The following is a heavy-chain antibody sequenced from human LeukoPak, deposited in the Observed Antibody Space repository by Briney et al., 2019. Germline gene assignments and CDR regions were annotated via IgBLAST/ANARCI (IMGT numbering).Heavy chain of an antibody. CDR2: ISSSSSYI. Sequence: GGSLRLSCAASGFTFSSYSMYWVRQAPGKGLEWVSSISSSSSYIYYADSVKGRFTISRDNAKNSLYLQMNSLRAEDTAVYYCARNHGSGWYYFDYWGQGTLVTVSS. J-gene: IGHJ4*02. V-gene: IGHV3-21*01. CDR3: ARNHGSGWYYFDY. CDR1: GFTFSSYS. D-gene: IGHD6-19*01.